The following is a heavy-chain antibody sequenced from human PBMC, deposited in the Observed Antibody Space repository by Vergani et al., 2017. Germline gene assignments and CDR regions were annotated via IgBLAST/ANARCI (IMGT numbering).Heavy chain of an antibody. CDR1: GFTFSSYG. D-gene: IGHD3-10*01. V-gene: IGHV3-33*01. J-gene: IGHJ4*02. CDR3: ARDLVTGSRAPLLSGY. CDR2: IWYDGSNK. Sequence: QVQLVESGGGVVQPGRSLRLSCAASGFTFSSYGMHWVRQAPGKGLEWVAVIWYDGSNKYYADSVKGRFTISRDNSKNTLYLQMNSLRAEDTAVYYCARDLVTGSRAPLLSGYWGQGTLVTVSS.